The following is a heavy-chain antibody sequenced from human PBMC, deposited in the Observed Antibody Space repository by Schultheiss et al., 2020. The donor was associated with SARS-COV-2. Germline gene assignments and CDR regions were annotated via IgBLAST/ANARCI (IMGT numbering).Heavy chain of an antibody. Sequence: SETLSLTCTVSGGSISSGSYYWSWIRQPAGKGLEWIGRIYTSGSTNYNPSLKSRVTMSVDTSKNQFSLKLSSVTAADTAVYYCARDHDDKFSWDFWGQGTLVTVSS. J-gene: IGHJ4*02. CDR3: ARDHDDKFSWDF. V-gene: IGHV4-61*02. D-gene: IGHD3-22*01. CDR2: IYTSGST. CDR1: GGSISSGSYY.